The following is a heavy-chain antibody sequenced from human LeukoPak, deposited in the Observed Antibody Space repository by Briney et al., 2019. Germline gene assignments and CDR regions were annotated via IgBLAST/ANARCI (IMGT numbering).Heavy chain of an antibody. Sequence: ASVKVSCKASEYTFTGYYMHWVRQAPGQGLEWMGWINPNSGGTNYAQKFQGRVTMTRDTSISTAYMELSRLRSDDTAVYYCARGAAAGRFDFDYWGQGTLVTVSS. CDR2: INPNSGGT. CDR1: EYTFTGYY. D-gene: IGHD6-13*01. V-gene: IGHV1-2*02. J-gene: IGHJ4*02. CDR3: ARGAAAGRFDFDY.